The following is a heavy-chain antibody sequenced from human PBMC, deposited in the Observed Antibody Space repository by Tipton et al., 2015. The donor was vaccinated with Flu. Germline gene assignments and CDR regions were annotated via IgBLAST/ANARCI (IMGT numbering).Heavy chain of an antibody. V-gene: IGHV4-34*01. CDR2: INHSGST. CDR3: ASSGYSSSWEDAFDI. Sequence: LRLSCAVYGGSFSGYYWSWIRQPPGKGLEWIGEINHSGSTNYNPSLKSRVTISVDTSKNQFSLKLSSVTAADTAVYYCASSGYSSSWEDAFDIWGQGTMVTVSS. CDR1: GGSFSGYY. J-gene: IGHJ3*02. D-gene: IGHD6-13*01.